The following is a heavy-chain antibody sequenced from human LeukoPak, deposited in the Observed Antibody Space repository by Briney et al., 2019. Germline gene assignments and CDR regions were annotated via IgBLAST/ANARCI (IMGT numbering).Heavy chain of an antibody. CDR2: INPNSGDT. V-gene: IGHV1-2*06. CDR3: ARGYSYDFNY. CDR1: GYTFTGYY. J-gene: IGHJ4*01. Sequence: WASVKVSCKASGYTFTGYYLHWVRQAPGQGLECVGRINPNSGDTNYAQNFQGRVTMTRDTSISTAYIDLSRLRSDDTAVYYCARGYSYDFNYWGHGTLVTVSS. D-gene: IGHD5-18*01.